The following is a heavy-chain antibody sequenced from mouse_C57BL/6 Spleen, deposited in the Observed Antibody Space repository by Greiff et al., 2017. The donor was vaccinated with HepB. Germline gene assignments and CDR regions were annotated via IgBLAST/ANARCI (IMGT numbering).Heavy chain of an antibody. Sequence: VKLQQSGAELVKPGASVKISCKASGYAFSSYWMNWVKQRPGKGLEWIGQIYPGDGDTNYNGKVKGKATLTADKSSSTAYMRLSSLTSEDSAVYFCARAYYGGGFAYWGQGTLVTVSA. CDR3: ARAYYGGGFAY. CDR2: IYPGDGDT. V-gene: IGHV1-80*01. D-gene: IGHD1-1*01. J-gene: IGHJ3*01. CDR1: GYAFSSYW.